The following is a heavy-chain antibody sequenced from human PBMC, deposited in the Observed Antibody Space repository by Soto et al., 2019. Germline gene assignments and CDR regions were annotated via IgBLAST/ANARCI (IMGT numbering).Heavy chain of an antibody. Sequence: SETLSLTCAVYGGSFSGYYWSWIRQPPGKGLEWIGEINHSGSTNYNPSLKSRVTISVDTSKNQFSLRLSSVTAADTAVYYCATNGRACSGGSCYSRHGDYYYYMDVWGKGTTVTVSS. J-gene: IGHJ6*03. D-gene: IGHD2-15*01. CDR1: GGSFSGYY. CDR2: INHSGST. CDR3: ATNGRACSGGSCYSRHGDYYYYMDV. V-gene: IGHV4-34*01.